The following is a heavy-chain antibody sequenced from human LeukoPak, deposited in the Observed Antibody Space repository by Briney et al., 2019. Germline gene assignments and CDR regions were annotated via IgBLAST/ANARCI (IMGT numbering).Heavy chain of an antibody. CDR1: GYSNSSGYE. Sequence: PWETLSLTCTVSGYSNSSGYEWGSIRPRPGNGLDWIGRIYHSGSTYYNPSPKSRVTISVDTSKNQSSLKLTSVTAADTAVYYCARYGPRWLVTKARNFDYWGQGTLVTVSS. V-gene: IGHV4-38-2*02. D-gene: IGHD6-19*01. CDR2: IYHSGST. J-gene: IGHJ4*02. CDR3: ARYGPRWLVTKARNFDY.